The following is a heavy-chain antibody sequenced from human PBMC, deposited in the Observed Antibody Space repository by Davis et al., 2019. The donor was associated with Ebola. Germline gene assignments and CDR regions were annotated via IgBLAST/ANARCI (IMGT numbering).Heavy chain of an antibody. Sequence: GESLKISCAASGFTFSSYAMSWVRQAPGKGLEWVSAISGSGGSTYYADSVKGRFTISRDNSKNTLYLQMNSLRAEDTAVYYCAKDGNYDFWSGYPSPLDYWGQGTLVTVSS. CDR1: GFTFSSYA. J-gene: IGHJ4*02. CDR3: AKDGNYDFWSGYPSPLDY. V-gene: IGHV3-23*01. CDR2: ISGSGGST. D-gene: IGHD3-3*01.